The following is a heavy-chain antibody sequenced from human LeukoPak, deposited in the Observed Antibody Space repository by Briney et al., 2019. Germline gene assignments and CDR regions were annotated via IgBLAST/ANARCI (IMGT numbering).Heavy chain of an antibody. D-gene: IGHD3-10*01. CDR2: IYTSGST. Sequence: PSETLSLTCTVSGGSISSYYWSWIRQPAGKGLEWIGRIYTSGSTNYNPSLKSRVTMSVDTSKNQFSLKLSSVTAADTAVYYCARDLYYYGSGGPPEYWGQGTLVTVSS. J-gene: IGHJ4*02. CDR3: ARDLYYYGSGGPPEY. CDR1: GGSISSYY. V-gene: IGHV4-4*07.